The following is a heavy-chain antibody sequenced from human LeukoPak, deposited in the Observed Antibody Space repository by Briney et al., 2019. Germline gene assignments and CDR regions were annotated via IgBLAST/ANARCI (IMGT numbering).Heavy chain of an antibody. Sequence: GGSLRLSCAASGFTFSSHGMHWVRQAPGKGLEWVAVIWYDGSNKYYADSVKGRFTISRDNSKNTLYLQMNSLRAEDTAVYYCAKDRVVRGVISYYMDVWGKGTTVTVSS. CDR3: AKDRVVRGVISYYMDV. CDR1: GFTFSSHG. V-gene: IGHV3-33*06. D-gene: IGHD3-10*01. CDR2: IWYDGSNK. J-gene: IGHJ6*03.